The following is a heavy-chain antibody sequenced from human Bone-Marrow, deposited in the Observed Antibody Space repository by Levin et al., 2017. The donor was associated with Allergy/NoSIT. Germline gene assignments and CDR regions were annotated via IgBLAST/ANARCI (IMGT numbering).Heavy chain of an antibody. CDR1: GFTVSSNY. CDR2: IYSGGST. V-gene: IGHV3-53*01. CDR3: ARGGDYNAFDI. Sequence: TGGSLRLSCAASGFTVSSNYMSWVRQAPGKGLEWVSVIYSGGSTYYADSVKGRFTISRDYSKNPLYLQMNSLRAEDTAVYYCARGGDYNAFDIWGQGTMVTVSS. J-gene: IGHJ3*02. D-gene: IGHD4-11*01.